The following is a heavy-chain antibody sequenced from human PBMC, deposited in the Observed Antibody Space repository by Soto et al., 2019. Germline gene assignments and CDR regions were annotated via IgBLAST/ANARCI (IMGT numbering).Heavy chain of an antibody. J-gene: IGHJ4*02. D-gene: IGHD3-16*02. CDR1: EFTFSSFN. Sequence: EVQLVESGGGLVQPGESLRLSSAASEFTFSSFNMHWVRQAPGKGLEWVSYISASSTTVYYGDSVKGRFTISRDNAKNSLYLQMNSLRDEDTAVYYCARIYRRDGNKYADYWGQGTLVTVSS. V-gene: IGHV3-48*02. CDR3: ARIYRRDGNKYADY. CDR2: ISASSTTV.